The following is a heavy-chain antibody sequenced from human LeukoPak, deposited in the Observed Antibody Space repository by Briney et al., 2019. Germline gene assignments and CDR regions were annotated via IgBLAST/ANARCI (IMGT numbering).Heavy chain of an antibody. Sequence: GGSLRLSCAASGFTFRNYAMSWVRQAPGRGLEWVSAISFSGSDTYYADSVKGRFTISRDNSKNTLYLQMNSLRADDTAVYYCAKGGSIGSYFVAFDSWGQGTLVTVSS. V-gene: IGHV3-23*01. CDR1: GFTFRNYA. CDR2: ISFSGSDT. CDR3: AKGGSIGSYFVAFDS. J-gene: IGHJ4*02. D-gene: IGHD1-26*01.